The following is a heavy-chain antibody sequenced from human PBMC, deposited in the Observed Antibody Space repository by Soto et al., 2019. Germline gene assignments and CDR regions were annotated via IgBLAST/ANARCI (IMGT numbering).Heavy chain of an antibody. D-gene: IGHD2-15*01. CDR1: GGTFSSYA. CDR2: IIPIFGTA. J-gene: IGHJ6*02. Sequence: QVQLVQSGAEVKKPGSSVKVSCKASGGTFSSYAISWVRQAPGQGLEWMGGIIPIFGTANYAQKFQGRVTITADESTNTAYMELSSLRSEDTAVYYCARGYCSGGSCYRPNYYYYYGMDVWGQGTTVTVSS. V-gene: IGHV1-69*01. CDR3: ARGYCSGGSCYRPNYYYYYGMDV.